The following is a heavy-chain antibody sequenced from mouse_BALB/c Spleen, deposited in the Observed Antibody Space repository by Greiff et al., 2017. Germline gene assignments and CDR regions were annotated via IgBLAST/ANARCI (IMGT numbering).Heavy chain of an antibody. D-gene: IGHD2-1*01. J-gene: IGHJ4*01. CDR3: ARSGGNYFYAMDY. Sequence: QVQLQQSGPELVKPGASVRISCKASGYTFTSYYIHWVKQRPGQGLEWIGWIYPGNVNTKYNEKFKGKATLTADKSSSTAYMQLSSLTSEDSAVYFCARSGGNYFYAMDYWGQGTSVTVSS. CDR1: GYTFTSYY. CDR2: IYPGNVNT. V-gene: IGHV1S56*01.